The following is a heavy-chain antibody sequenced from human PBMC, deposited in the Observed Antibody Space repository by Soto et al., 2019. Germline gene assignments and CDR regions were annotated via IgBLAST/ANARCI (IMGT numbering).Heavy chain of an antibody. Sequence: QVQLQESGPGLVKPSQTLSLTCTVSGGSISSGGYYWSWIRQHPGKGLDWIGDIYYSGSTYYNPSLKSRVTISVDTYKNQFPLKLSSVTAADTAVYYCARRAPYSSAPFHDYWGQGTLVTVSS. J-gene: IGHJ4*02. CDR2: IYYSGST. D-gene: IGHD2-21*01. V-gene: IGHV4-31*03. CDR1: GGSISSGGYY. CDR3: ARRAPYSSAPFHDY.